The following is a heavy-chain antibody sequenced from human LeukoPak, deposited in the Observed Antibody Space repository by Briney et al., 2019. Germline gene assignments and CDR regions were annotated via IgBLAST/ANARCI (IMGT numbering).Heavy chain of an antibody. Sequence: GGSLRLSCAASDFSFSNYWMTWLRQAPGKGLEWVANIRGDGSLKYYLDSVKGRFTISRDNAKNSLYLQMNSLRAEDTAVYYCARDANYHDSSVYYDAFDIWGQGTMVTVSS. D-gene: IGHD3-22*01. CDR3: ARDANYHDSSVYYDAFDI. CDR1: DFSFSNYW. J-gene: IGHJ3*02. CDR2: IRGDGSLK. V-gene: IGHV3-7*01.